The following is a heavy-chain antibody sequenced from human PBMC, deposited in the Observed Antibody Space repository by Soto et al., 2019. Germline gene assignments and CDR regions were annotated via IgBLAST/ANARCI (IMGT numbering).Heavy chain of an antibody. CDR2: IKPDGSEQ. CDR3: ARGNWNYYYGFDV. CDR1: EFTCDKYY. V-gene: IGHV3-7*01. J-gene: IGHJ6*02. D-gene: IGHD1-20*01. Sequence: GSLRLSGAASEFTCDKYYMTWVRQAPGKGPEWVANIKPDGSEQYYVDSVKGRFTISRDNANNSLYLQMNSLRAEDTAVYFCARGNWNYYYGFDVWGQGTTVTVYS.